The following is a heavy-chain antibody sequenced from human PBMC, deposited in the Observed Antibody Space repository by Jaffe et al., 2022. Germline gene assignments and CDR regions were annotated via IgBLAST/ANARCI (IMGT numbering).Heavy chain of an antibody. CDR3: ARLWGGVGY. D-gene: IGHD3-16*01. Sequence: QVQLQESGPGLVKPSETLSLTCAVSGYSISSGYYWGWIRQPPGKGLEWIGSIYHSGSTYYNPSLKSRVTISVDTSKNQFSLKLSSVTAADTAVYYCARLWGGVGYWGQGTLVTVSS. CDR2: IYHSGST. J-gene: IGHJ4*02. V-gene: IGHV4-38-2*01. CDR1: GYSISSGYY.